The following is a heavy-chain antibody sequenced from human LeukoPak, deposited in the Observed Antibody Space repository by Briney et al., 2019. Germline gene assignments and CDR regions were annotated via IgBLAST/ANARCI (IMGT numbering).Heavy chain of an antibody. CDR3: ATVPFYGDYADDAFDI. V-gene: IGHV1-24*01. Sequence: ASVKVSCKVSGYTLTELSMHWVRQAPGKGPEWMGGFDPEDGETIYAQKFQGRVTMTEDTSTDTAYMELSSLRSEDTAVYYCATVPFYGDYADDAFDIWGQGTMVTVSS. CDR2: FDPEDGET. J-gene: IGHJ3*02. D-gene: IGHD4-17*01. CDR1: GYTLTELS.